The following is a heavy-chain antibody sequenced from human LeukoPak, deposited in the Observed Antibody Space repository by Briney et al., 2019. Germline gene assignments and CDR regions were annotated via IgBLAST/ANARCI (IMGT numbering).Heavy chain of an antibody. CDR3: ARGRGSPLGWFDP. J-gene: IGHJ5*02. D-gene: IGHD1-26*01. CDR1: GFTFSSYA. V-gene: IGHV3-30-3*01. Sequence: GRSLRLSCAASGFTFSSYAMHWVRQAPGKGLEWVAVISYDGSNKYYADSVKGRFTISRDNSKNTLYLQMNSLRAEDTAVYYCARGRGSPLGWFDPWGQGTLVTVPS. CDR2: ISYDGSNK.